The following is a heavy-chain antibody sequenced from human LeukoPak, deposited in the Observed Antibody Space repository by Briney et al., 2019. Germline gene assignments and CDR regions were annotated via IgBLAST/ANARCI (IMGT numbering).Heavy chain of an antibody. CDR1: GYSFTGYY. Sequence: GAAVKVSCKASGYSFTGYYLHWVRQAPGQGLEWMGWINPNSGDTNYAQKFQGRVTITRDTSISTAYMELSSLRSEDTAVYYCARGVGHRGQEHSYVYYFDYWGQGPLVTASS. CDR3: ARGVGHRGQEHSYVYYFDY. J-gene: IGHJ4*02. V-gene: IGHV1-2*02. CDR2: INPNSGDT. D-gene: IGHD5-18*01.